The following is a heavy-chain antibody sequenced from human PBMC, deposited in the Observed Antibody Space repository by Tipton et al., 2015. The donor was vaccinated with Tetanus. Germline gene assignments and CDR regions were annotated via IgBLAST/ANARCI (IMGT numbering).Heavy chain of an antibody. D-gene: IGHD3-10*01. V-gene: IGHV5-51*01. CDR1: GYSFTSYW. CDR2: IYPGDSDT. Sequence: QLVQSGAEVKKPGESLEISCKGSGYSFTSYWIGWVRQMPGKGLEWMGIIYPGDSDTRYSPSFQGRVTISADKSISTAYLQWSSLKASDTAMYYCARQAPGGSVRNAFDIWGQGTMVTVSS. CDR3: ARQAPGGSVRNAFDI. J-gene: IGHJ3*02.